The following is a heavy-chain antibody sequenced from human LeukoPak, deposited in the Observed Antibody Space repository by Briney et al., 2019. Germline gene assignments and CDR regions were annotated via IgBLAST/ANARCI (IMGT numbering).Heavy chain of an antibody. CDR2: INHSGST. D-gene: IGHD2-2*01. J-gene: IGHJ5*02. V-gene: IGHV4-34*01. CDR3: ARSRGGYCSSTSCDPHNWFDP. Sequence: SETLSLTCAVYGGSFSGYYWSWIRQPPGKGLEWIGEINHSGSTNYNPSLKSRVTISVDTSKNQFSLKLSSVTAADTAVYYCARSRGGYCSSTSCDPHNWFDPWGQGTLVTVSS. CDR1: GGSFSGYY.